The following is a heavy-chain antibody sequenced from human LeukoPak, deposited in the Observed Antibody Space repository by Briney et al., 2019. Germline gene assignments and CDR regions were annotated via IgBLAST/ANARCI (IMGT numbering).Heavy chain of an antibody. J-gene: IGHJ4*02. D-gene: IGHD3-10*01. Sequence: SQTLSLTCTVSGDSISSGRFYWSWIRQPPGKGLEWIGYIYYSGSTNYNPSLKSRVTISVDTSKNQFSLKLSSVTAADTAVYYCAREGRAYYYGSGSFDYWGQGTLVTVSS. CDR3: AREGRAYYYGSGSFDY. CDR2: IYYSGST. CDR1: GDSISSGRFY. V-gene: IGHV4-61*01.